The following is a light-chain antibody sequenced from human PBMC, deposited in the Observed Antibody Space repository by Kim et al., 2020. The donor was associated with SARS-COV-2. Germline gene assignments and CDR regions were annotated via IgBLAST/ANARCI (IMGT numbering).Light chain of an antibody. CDR3: QQYNNWPRGT. V-gene: IGKV3-15*01. Sequence: EIVMTQSPATLSVSPGERATLSCRASQSVSSNLAWYQQKPGQAPRLLIYGASTRATGIPARFSGSGSGTEFTLTISSLQSEDFAVYYCQQYNNWPRGTWGQGNKLEI. CDR2: GAS. CDR1: QSVSSN. J-gene: IGKJ2*02.